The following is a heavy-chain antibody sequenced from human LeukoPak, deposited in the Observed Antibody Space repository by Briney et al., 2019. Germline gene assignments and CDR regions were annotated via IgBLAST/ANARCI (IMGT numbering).Heavy chain of an antibody. CDR2: ISYDGTNK. V-gene: IGHV3-30*18. CDR3: ANYGDFQYFDY. CDR1: GFTFINYG. J-gene: IGHJ4*02. D-gene: IGHD4-17*01. Sequence: GGSLRLSCAASGFTFINYGMHWVRQAPGKGLEWVAVISYDGTNKYYADSVKGRFTISRDNSKNTLYLQMNSLKTDDTAVYYCANYGDFQYFDYWGQGTPVTVSS.